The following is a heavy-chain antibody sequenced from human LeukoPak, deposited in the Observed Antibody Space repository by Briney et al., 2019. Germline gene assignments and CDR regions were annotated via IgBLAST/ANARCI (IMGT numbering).Heavy chain of an antibody. CDR1: GYTFTSYG. CDR2: ISAYNGNT. CDR3: ASLRFLEWFLDY. D-gene: IGHD3-3*01. J-gene: IGHJ4*02. Sequence: ASVKVSCKASGYTFTSYGISWVRQAPGQGLEWMGWISAYNGNTNYAQKLQGRVTMTTDTSTSTAYMELRSLRSDDTAVYYCASLRFLEWFLDYWGQGTLVTVSS. V-gene: IGHV1-18*01.